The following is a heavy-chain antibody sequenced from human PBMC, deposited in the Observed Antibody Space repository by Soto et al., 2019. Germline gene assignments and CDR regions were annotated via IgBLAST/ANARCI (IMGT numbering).Heavy chain of an antibody. CDR1: RDTFTNCD. CDR3: ARGRNGMDV. Sequence: QVQLVQYGAEVKKPGASVKVSCKASRDTFTNCDIRWVRQANGQGLEWMGWMNPNSGNTGYAQKFQGRVTMTRNTSISTAYMELTSLRSEDTAVYYCARGRNGMDVWGQGTTVTVSS. V-gene: IGHV1-8*01. J-gene: IGHJ6*02. CDR2: MNPNSGNT.